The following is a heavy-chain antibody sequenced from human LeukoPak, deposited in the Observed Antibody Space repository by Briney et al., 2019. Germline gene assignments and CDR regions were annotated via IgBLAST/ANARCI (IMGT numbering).Heavy chain of an antibody. J-gene: IGHJ3*02. CDR1: GYTLTELS. CDR3: ATAPKVRDYEASGGFAFDI. Sequence: ASVKVSCKVSGYTLTELSMHWVRQAPGKGLEWMGGFDPEDGETIYAQKSQGRVTMTEDTSTDTAYMELSSLRSEDTAVYYCATAPKVRDYEASGGFAFDIWGQGTMVTVSS. V-gene: IGHV1-24*01. D-gene: IGHD4-17*01. CDR2: FDPEDGET.